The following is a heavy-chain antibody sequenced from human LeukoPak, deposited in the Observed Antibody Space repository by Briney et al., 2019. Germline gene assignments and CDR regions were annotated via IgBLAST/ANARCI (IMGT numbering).Heavy chain of an antibody. Sequence: PSETLSLTCTVSGGSISSSSYYWSWIRQPPGKGLEWIGEINHSGSTNYNPSLKSRDTISVDTSKNQFSLKLSSVTAADTAVYYCERGGRSSCIWGQGTLVTVSS. CDR1: GGSISSSSYY. CDR2: INHSGST. V-gene: IGHV4-39*07. D-gene: IGHD6-19*01. CDR3: ERGGRSSCI. J-gene: IGHJ4*02.